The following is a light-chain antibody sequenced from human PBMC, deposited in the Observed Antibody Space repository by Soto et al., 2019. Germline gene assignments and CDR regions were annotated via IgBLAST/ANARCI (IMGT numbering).Light chain of an antibody. CDR2: DAS. J-gene: IGKJ5*01. Sequence: DIQMTQPPSTLSASVGDRVTITCRASQSISSWLAWYQQKPGKAPRLLIYDASSMESGVPSRFSGSGSGTDFTLTISSLEPEDFASYYCQKLGTSPLTFGQGTRLEI. V-gene: IGKV1-5*01. CDR3: QKLGTSPLT. CDR1: QSISSW.